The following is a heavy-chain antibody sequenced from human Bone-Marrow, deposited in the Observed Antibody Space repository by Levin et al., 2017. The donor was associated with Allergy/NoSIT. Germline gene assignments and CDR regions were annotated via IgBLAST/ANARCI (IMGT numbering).Heavy chain of an antibody. V-gene: IGHV1-46*04. CDR3: ARDQVVGYSSSAYYGMDV. D-gene: IGHD6-6*01. J-gene: IGHJ6*02. CDR2: INPSGGDT. Sequence: ASVKVSCRASGYTFTKYYMHWVRQAPGQGLEGMGMINPSGGDTIYAQKLQGRVTMTRDKSTSTVYMELSSLRSEYTAVYYCARDQVVGYSSSAYYGMDVWGQGTTVTVSS. CDR1: GYTFTKYY.